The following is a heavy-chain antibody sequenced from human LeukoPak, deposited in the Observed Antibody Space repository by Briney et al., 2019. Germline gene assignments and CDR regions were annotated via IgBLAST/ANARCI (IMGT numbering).Heavy chain of an antibody. CDR2: IYYSGST. Sequence: SETLSLTCTVSGGSISSGGYYWSWLRQHPGKGLEWIGYIYYSGSTYYNPSLKSRVTISVDTSKNQFSLKLSSVTAADTAVYYCARDRFSPYYDFWSGYGAFDIWGQGTMVTVSS. V-gene: IGHV4-31*03. CDR3: ARDRFSPYYDFWSGYGAFDI. D-gene: IGHD3-3*01. J-gene: IGHJ3*02. CDR1: GGSISSGGYY.